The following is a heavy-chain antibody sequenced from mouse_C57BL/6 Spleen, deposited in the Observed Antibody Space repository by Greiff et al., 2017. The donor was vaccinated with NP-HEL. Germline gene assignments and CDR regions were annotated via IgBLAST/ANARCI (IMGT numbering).Heavy chain of an antibody. D-gene: IGHD1-1*01. CDR1: GFTFNTYA. Sequence: EVQLVESGGGLVQPKGSLKLSCAASGFTFNTYAMHWVRQAPGKGLEWVARIRSKSSNYATYYADSVKDRFTISRDDSQSMLYLQMNNLKTEDTAMYYCVRGTTVVAPWRYFDVWGTGTTVTVSS. CDR3: VRGTTVVAPWRYFDV. V-gene: IGHV10-3*01. J-gene: IGHJ1*03. CDR2: IRSKSSNYAT.